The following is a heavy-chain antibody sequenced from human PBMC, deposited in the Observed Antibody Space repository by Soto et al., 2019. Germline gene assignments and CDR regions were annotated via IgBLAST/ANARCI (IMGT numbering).Heavy chain of an antibody. V-gene: IGHV1-3*05. CDR2: INAGNGNT. CDR3: AGSIVVVTALDY. CDR1: GYTFTSYA. J-gene: IGHJ4*02. Sequence: QVQLVQSGAEEKKPGASVKVSCKASGYTFTSYAMHWVRQAPGQRLEWMGWINAGNGNTKYSQKFQGRVTITRDTSATTAYRELSSMRSEDTAAYYCAGSIVVVTALDYWGQGPLVTVSS. D-gene: IGHD2-21*02.